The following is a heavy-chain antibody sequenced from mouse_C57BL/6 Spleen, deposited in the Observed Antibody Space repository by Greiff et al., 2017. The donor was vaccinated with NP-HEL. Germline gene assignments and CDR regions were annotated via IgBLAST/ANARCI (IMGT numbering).Heavy chain of an antibody. D-gene: IGHD1-1*01. V-gene: IGHV5-6*01. CDR2: ISSGGSYT. CDR3: ARHNYYGSSHWYFDV. CDR1: GFTFSSYG. Sequence: DVQLVESGGDLVKPGGSLKLSCAASGFTFSSYGMSWVRQTPDKRLEWVATISSGGSYTYYPDSVKGRFTISRDNAKNTLYLQMSSLKSEDTAMYYCARHNYYGSSHWYFDVWGTGTTVTVSS. J-gene: IGHJ1*03.